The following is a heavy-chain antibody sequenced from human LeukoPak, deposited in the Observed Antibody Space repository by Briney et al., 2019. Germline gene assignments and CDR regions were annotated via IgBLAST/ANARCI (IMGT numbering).Heavy chain of an antibody. CDR1: GFTFDDYA. D-gene: IGHD3-9*01. CDR3: AKDNRLAPYYFDY. V-gene: IGHV3-9*01. J-gene: IGHJ4*02. Sequence: GGSLRLSCAASGFTFDDYAMHWVRQAPGKGLEWVSGISWNSGSIVYADSVKGRFTISRDNAKNSLYLQMNSLRAEDTALYYCAKDNRLAPYYFDYWGQGTLVTVSS. CDR2: ISWNSGSI.